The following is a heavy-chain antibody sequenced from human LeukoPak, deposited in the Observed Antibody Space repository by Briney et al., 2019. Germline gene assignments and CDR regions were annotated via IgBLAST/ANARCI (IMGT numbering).Heavy chain of an antibody. Sequence: GASVKVSCKASGYTFTSYGISWVRQAPGQGLEWMGWISAYNGNTNYAQKLQGRVTMTTDTSTSTAYMELRSLRSDDTAVYYCARTWSGFRPLRDYGPYYFDYWGQGTLVTVSS. V-gene: IGHV1-18*01. CDR2: ISAYNGNT. CDR1: GYTFTSYG. J-gene: IGHJ4*02. CDR3: ARTWSGFRPLRDYGPYYFDY. D-gene: IGHD3-16*01.